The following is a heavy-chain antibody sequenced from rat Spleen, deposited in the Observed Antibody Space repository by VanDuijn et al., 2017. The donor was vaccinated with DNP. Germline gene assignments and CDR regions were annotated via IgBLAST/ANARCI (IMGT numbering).Heavy chain of an antibody. CDR3: TRINYGGYYYVMDA. D-gene: IGHD1-11*01. CDR2: FSTIGDDT. Sequence: EVQLVESGGGLVQPGRSMKLSCAASGFTFSNYDMAWVRQAPTKGLEWVATFSTIGDDTFYRDSVKGRFTISRDNAKSTLYLQMNSLRSEDTATYYCTRINYGGYYYVMDAWGQGASVTVSS. CDR1: GFTFSNYD. V-gene: IGHV5-25*01. J-gene: IGHJ4*01.